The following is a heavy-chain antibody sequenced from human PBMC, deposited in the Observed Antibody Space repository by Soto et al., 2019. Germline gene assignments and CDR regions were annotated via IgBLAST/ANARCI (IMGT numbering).Heavy chain of an antibody. CDR1: GFTFSSYA. J-gene: IGHJ5*02. D-gene: IGHD2-15*01. V-gene: IGHV3-23*01. CDR2: ISGSGGST. CDR3: AKEQLPGGSCYH. Sequence: SGFTFSSYAMSWVRQAPGKGLEWVSAISGSGGSTYYADSVKGRFTISRDNSKNTLYLQMNSLRAEDTAVYYCAKEQLPGGSCYHWGQGTLVTVSS.